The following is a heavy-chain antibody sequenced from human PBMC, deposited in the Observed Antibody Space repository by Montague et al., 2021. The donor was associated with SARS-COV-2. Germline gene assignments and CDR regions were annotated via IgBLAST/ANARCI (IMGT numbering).Heavy chain of an antibody. D-gene: IGHD3-10*01. CDR1: GFSLRSDDEG. CDR2: IHWNGDK. Sequence: PALVKPTQTLTLTCTFSGFSLRSDDEGVAWIRQSPGQALEWLAVIHWNGDKRYSPSLQRRLTITKDTSENQVVLTMTNMDPVDTATYYCAHRGMIRGLIFDYWGQGTLVTVSS. J-gene: IGHJ4*02. CDR3: AHRGMIRGLIFDY. V-gene: IGHV2-5*01.